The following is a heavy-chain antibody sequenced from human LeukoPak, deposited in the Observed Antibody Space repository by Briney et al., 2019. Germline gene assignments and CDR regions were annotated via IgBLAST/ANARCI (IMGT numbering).Heavy chain of an antibody. CDR3: ARPYGSGSDYFDC. D-gene: IGHD3-10*01. CDR1: GGSISSYY. V-gene: IGHV4-59*04. Sequence: SSETLSLTCTVSGGSISSYYWSWIRQPPGKGLEWIANIYYSGNTYYNPSLKSRVTLSVDTSKNQFSLKLRSVTAADTAVYYCARPYGSGSDYFDCWGQGTLVTVSS. CDR2: IYYSGNT. J-gene: IGHJ4*02.